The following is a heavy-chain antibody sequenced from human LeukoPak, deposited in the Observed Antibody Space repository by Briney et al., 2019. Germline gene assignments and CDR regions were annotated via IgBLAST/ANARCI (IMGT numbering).Heavy chain of an antibody. Sequence: SETLSFTCTVSGGSISSYYWSWIRQPPGKGLEWIGYIYYSGSTNYNPSLKSRVTISVDTSKNQFSLKLSSVTAADTAVYYCARHHDSSSGTFDYWGQGTLVTVSS. CDR2: IYYSGST. CDR3: ARHHDSSSGTFDY. CDR1: GGSISSYY. V-gene: IGHV4-59*08. D-gene: IGHD3-22*01. J-gene: IGHJ4*02.